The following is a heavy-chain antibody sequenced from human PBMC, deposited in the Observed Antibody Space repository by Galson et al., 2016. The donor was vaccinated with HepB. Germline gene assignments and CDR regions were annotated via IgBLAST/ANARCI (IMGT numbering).Heavy chain of an antibody. CDR2: ISGSGLNT. J-gene: IGHJ4*02. D-gene: IGHD3/OR15-3a*01. CDR1: GIAFSTYA. V-gene: IGHV3-23*01. CDR3: ATGDDFWTGYPQYFDS. Sequence: SLRLSCAASGIAFSTYAMSWVRQAPGKGLEWVSSISGSGLNTYYAVSVNDRFTISRDNSNDTLFLQMNSLRAEETAVYFCATGDDFWTGYPQYFDSWGQGTLVTVSS.